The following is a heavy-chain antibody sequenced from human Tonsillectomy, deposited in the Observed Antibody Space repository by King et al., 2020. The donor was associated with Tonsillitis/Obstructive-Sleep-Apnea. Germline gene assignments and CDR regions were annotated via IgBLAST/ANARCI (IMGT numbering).Heavy chain of an antibody. CDR2: ISYDGSNK. CDR3: AKDFGEWELLHDY. Sequence: VQLVESGGGVVQPGRSLRLSCAASGFTFSSYGMHWVRQAPGKGLEWVAVISYDGSNKYYADSVKGRFTISRDNSKNTLYLQMNSLRAEDTAVYYCAKDFGEWELLHDYWGQRTLVTVSS. V-gene: IGHV3-30*18. D-gene: IGHD1-26*01. J-gene: IGHJ4*02. CDR1: GFTFSSYG.